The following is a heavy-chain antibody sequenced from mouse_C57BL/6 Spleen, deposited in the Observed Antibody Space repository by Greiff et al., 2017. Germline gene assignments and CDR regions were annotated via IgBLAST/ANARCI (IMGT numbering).Heavy chain of an antibody. D-gene: IGHD4-1*01. CDR2: INYDGSST. V-gene: IGHV5-16*01. Sequence: EVKLMESEGGLVQPGSSMKLSCTASGFTFSDYYMAWVRQVPEKGLEWVANINYDGSSTYYLDSLKSRFIISRDNAKNILYLQMSSLKSEDTATYYCARGGIWYFDVWGTGTTVTVSS. CDR1: GFTFSDYY. J-gene: IGHJ1*03. CDR3: ARGGIWYFDV.